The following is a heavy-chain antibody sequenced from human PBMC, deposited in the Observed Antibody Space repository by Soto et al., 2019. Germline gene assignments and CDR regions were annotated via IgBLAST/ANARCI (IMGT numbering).Heavy chain of an antibody. CDR2: IYPGDSDT. CDR3: PRPSSGWYGFDS. Sequence: EVQLVQAGAEVKKPGESLKISCKGSGYTFTNHWIGWVRQMPGKGLEWMGIIYPGDSDTRYSPSFQGQVTISADKSISSTYLQWSSLKASDTAMYYCPRPSSGWYGFDSWGQGTLVTVSS. D-gene: IGHD6-13*01. V-gene: IGHV5-51*01. J-gene: IGHJ4*02. CDR1: GYTFTNHW.